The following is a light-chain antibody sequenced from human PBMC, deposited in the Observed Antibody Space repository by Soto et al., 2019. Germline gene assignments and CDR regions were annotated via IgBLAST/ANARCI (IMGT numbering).Light chain of an antibody. J-gene: IGLJ2*01. CDR1: SSDVGAYNH. CDR2: EVI. Sequence: QSALTQPASVSGSPGQSITISCTGTSSDVGAYNHVSWYQQHPGKAPQLIIYEVINRPSGLSNRFSASKSGNTASLTISGLQAEDEADYYCCSYTNSGSVFGGGTKLTVL. CDR3: CSYTNSGSV. V-gene: IGLV2-14*01.